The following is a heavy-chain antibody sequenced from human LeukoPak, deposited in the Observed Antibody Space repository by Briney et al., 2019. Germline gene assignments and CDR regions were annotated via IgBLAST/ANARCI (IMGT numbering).Heavy chain of an antibody. CDR2: IYSGGST. J-gene: IGHJ4*02. Sequence: GGSLRLSCAASGFTVSSNYMSWVRQAPGKGLEWVSVIYSGGSTYYADSVKGRFTISRDNSKNTLYLQMNSLRAEDTAVYYCAREEGGYDSFFDYWGQGTLVTVS. CDR1: GFTVSSNY. CDR3: AREEGGYDSFFDY. D-gene: IGHD5-12*01. V-gene: IGHV3-66*01.